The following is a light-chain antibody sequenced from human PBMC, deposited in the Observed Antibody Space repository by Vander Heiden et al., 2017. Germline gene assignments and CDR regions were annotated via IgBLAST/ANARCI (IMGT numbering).Light chain of an antibody. J-gene: IGKJ3*01. CDR1: QSISSY. CDR2: AAS. Sequence: RVTITCRASQSISSYLNWYQQKPGKAPKLLIYAASSLQSGVPSRFSGSGSGTDFTLTISSLQPEDFATYYCQQSYSTPLFTFGRGTKVDIK. CDR3: QQSYSTPLFT. V-gene: IGKV1-39*01.